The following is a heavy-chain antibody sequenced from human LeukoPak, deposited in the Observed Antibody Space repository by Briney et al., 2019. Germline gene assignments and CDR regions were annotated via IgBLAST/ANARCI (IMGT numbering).Heavy chain of an antibody. D-gene: IGHD6-13*01. CDR3: AKDPSSSWYNWFDH. J-gene: IGHJ5*02. CDR2: IRYDGSNK. V-gene: IGHV3-30*02. Sequence: SGGSLRLSCAASGFTFSSYGMHWVRQAPGKGLEWVAFIRYDGSNKYYADSVKGRFTISRDNSKNTLYLQMNSLRAEDTAVYYRAKDPSSSWYNWFDHWGQGTLVTVSS. CDR1: GFTFSSYG.